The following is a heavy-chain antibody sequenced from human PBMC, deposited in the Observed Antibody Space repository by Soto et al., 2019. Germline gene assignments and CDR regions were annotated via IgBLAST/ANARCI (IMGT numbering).Heavy chain of an antibody. Sequence: PSQTLSLSCAASGFIFSSNGMHWVRQAPGKGLEWVAVISNDGSKKYYADSVKGRFTISRDNSKNTLYLQMNSLRAEDTAVYYCVKGIKWELPLEYWGQGTLVTVSS. D-gene: IGHD1-26*01. V-gene: IGHV3-30*18. CDR2: ISNDGSKK. CDR3: VKGIKWELPLEY. J-gene: IGHJ4*02. CDR1: GFIFSSNG.